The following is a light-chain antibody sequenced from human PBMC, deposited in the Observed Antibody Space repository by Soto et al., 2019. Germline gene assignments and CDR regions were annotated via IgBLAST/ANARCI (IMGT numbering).Light chain of an antibody. CDR3: QQYTTSPLT. CDR1: QSVSSNY. CDR2: GAS. Sequence: EIVLTQSPGTLSLSPGERATLSCRASQSVSSNYLAWHQQKPGQAPRLLIFGASTKAHGIPDRFSDSGSGTDFTLTISRLEPEDFAVYYCQQYTTSPLTFGGGTKVDIK. J-gene: IGKJ4*01. V-gene: IGKV3-20*01.